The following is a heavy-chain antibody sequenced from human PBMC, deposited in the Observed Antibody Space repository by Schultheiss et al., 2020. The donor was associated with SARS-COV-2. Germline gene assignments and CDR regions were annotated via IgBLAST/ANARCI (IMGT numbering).Heavy chain of an antibody. CDR3: TVADIVATIRSDY. CDR2: ISGSGGST. J-gene: IGHJ4*02. CDR1: GFTFSSYA. Sequence: GGSLRLSCAASGFTFSSYAMSWVRQAPGKGLEWVSAISGSGGSTYYADSVKGRFTMSRDNAKNTLYLQMNSLRAEDTAVYYCTVADIVATIRSDYWGQGTLVTVSS. D-gene: IGHD5-12*01. V-gene: IGHV3-23*01.